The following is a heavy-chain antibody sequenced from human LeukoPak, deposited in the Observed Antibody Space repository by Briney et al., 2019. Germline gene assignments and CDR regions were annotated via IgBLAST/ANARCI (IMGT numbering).Heavy chain of an antibody. Sequence: GASVKVSCKASGYTFTGYYMHWVRQAPGQGLEWMGWINPNSGGTNYAQKFQGRVTVTRDTSISTAYMELSRLRSDDTAVYYCARTRSGWNQRDWFDPWGQGTLVTVSS. CDR3: ARTRSGWNQRDWFDP. CDR1: GYTFTGYY. D-gene: IGHD6-19*01. J-gene: IGHJ5*02. CDR2: INPNSGGT. V-gene: IGHV1-2*02.